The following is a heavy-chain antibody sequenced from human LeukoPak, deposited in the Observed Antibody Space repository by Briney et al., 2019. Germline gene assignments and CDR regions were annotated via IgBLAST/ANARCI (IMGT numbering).Heavy chain of an antibody. D-gene: IGHD2-15*01. J-gene: IGHJ4*02. Sequence: GGSLRLSCAASGFTLSSYSMNWVRQAPGKGLEWVSYISSSSSTIYYADSVKGRFTISRDSSKNTLFLQMNRLRPEDAAVYYCAKAPVTTCRGAFCYPFDYWGLGTLVTVSS. CDR2: ISSSSSTI. CDR3: AKAPVTTCRGAFCYPFDY. CDR1: GFTLSSYS. V-gene: IGHV3-48*01.